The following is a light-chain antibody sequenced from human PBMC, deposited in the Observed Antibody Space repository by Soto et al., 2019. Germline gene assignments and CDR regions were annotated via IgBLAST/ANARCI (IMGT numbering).Light chain of an antibody. CDR3: SSYTSATTYV. J-gene: IGLJ1*01. V-gene: IGLV2-14*03. CDR1: SSDIGAYNY. Sequence: QSALTQPASVSGSPGQSITISCTGTSSDIGAYNYDSWYQQHHPGEAPKLIIYDVSHRPPGVSNRFSGSKSGNTASLTISGLQTDDEADYYCSSYTSATTYVFGTGTKLTVL. CDR2: DVS.